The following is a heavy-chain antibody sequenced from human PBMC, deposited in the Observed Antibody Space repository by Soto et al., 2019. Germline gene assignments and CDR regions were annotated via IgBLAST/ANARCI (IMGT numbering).Heavy chain of an antibody. J-gene: IGHJ3*02. CDR2: ISYDGSNK. V-gene: IGHV3-30-3*01. D-gene: IGHD3-10*01. CDR3: ARGLRGAFDI. CDR1: GFTFSSYA. Sequence: GGSLRLSCAASGFTFSSYAMHWVRQAPGKGLEWVAVISYDGSNKYYADSVKGRFTISRDNSKNTLYLQMNSLRAEDTAVYYSARGLRGAFDIWGQGTMVTVSS.